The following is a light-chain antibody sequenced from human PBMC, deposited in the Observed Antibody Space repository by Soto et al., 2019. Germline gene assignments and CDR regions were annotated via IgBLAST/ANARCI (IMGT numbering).Light chain of an antibody. CDR1: KSNIGSSI. Sequence: QSVLTQPPSLSGTPGQTVTISCFGGKSNIGSSIVHWYQQFPGTAPKHIIYMNNQRPSGVPDRFSASRSGTSAWLVSGGRGWGDEAGGDWVAWDDDLRARVFGGGTKVTVL. CDR2: MNN. V-gene: IGLV1-47*01. J-gene: IGLJ3*02. CDR3: VAWDDDLRARV.